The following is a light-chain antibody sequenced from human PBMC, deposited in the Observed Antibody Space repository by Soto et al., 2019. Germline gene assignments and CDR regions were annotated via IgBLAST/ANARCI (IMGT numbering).Light chain of an antibody. CDR1: QSVSNSY. J-gene: IGKJ2*01. CDR3: QQYHNSQYT. V-gene: IGKV3-20*01. CDR2: DSS. Sequence: EIVLTQSPGTLSLSPGERATLSCRASQSVSNSYLAWYQQKPGQAPRLLIYDSSSRATGIPDRFSGSRSGTDFTITISRLEPEDFAVYYCQQYHNSQYTFGQGTKLEIK.